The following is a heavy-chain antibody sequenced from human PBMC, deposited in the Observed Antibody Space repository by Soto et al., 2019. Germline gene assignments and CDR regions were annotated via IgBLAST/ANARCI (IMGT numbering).Heavy chain of an antibody. CDR2: IIPIIGVT. CDR1: GDTFNSYV. CDR3: ARGSLGAKGADH. J-gene: IGHJ4*02. D-gene: IGHD3-16*01. V-gene: IGHV1-69*17. Sequence: QVQLVQSGAEVKRPGSSVKVSCESSGDTFNSYVISWVRQAPGQGLEWMGGIIPIIGVTHYAQKFQGRVTISSISSTGTAYLELTNLGFEDTALDYCARGSLGAKGADHWGQGTMVTVSS.